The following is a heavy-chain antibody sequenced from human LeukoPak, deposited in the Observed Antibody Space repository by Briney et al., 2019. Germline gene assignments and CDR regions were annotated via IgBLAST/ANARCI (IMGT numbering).Heavy chain of an antibody. V-gene: IGHV3-7*01. D-gene: IGHD6-6*01. J-gene: IGHJ4*02. CDR3: ARESTAVPGGDC. CDR1: GFTINNYW. Sequence: PGGSLRLSCAASGFTINNYWMSWVRQAPGKGLEWVANIKQDGSEKYYVDSVKGRFTISRDNAKNSVYLQMNSLRAEDTAVYYCARESTAVPGGDCWGQGTLVTVSS. CDR2: IKQDGSEK.